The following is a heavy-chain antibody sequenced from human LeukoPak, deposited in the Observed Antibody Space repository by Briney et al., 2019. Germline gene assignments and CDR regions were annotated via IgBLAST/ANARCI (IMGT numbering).Heavy chain of an antibody. CDR3: ARASHWFDP. Sequence: SETLSLTCTVSGYSISSGYYWGWIRQPPGKGLEWIGSIYHSGSTYYNPSLKSRVTISVDTSKNQFSLKLSSVTAADTAVYYCARASHWFDPWGQGTLVTVSS. CDR2: IYHSGST. J-gene: IGHJ5*02. CDR1: GYSISSGYY. V-gene: IGHV4-38-2*02.